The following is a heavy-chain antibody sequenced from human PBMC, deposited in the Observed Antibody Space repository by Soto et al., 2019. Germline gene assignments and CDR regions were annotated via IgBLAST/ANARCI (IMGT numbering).Heavy chain of an antibody. CDR1: GFTFSSYA. Sequence: GGSLRLSCAASGFTFSSYAMHWVRQAPGKGLEWVAVISYDGSNKYYADSVKGRFTISRHNSKNTLSLQMNSLRPEDTAVYYCARAIRPTRDFDLWGRGTLVTVSS. CDR2: ISYDGSNK. CDR3: ARAIRPTRDFDL. V-gene: IGHV3-30*14. J-gene: IGHJ2*01. D-gene: IGHD2-2*01.